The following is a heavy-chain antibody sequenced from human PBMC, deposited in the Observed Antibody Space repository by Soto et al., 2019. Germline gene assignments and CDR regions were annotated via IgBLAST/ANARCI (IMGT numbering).Heavy chain of an antibody. Sequence: GGSLRLSCAASGFTFSSYAMSWVRQAPGKGLEWVSAISGSGGSTYYADSVKGRFTISRDNSKNTLYLQMNSLRAEDTAVYYCAKDTKERQVDIVAAGWAFDIWGQGTMVTVSS. J-gene: IGHJ3*02. CDR1: GFTFSSYA. D-gene: IGHD5-12*01. V-gene: IGHV3-23*01. CDR2: ISGSGGST. CDR3: AKDTKERQVDIVAAGWAFDI.